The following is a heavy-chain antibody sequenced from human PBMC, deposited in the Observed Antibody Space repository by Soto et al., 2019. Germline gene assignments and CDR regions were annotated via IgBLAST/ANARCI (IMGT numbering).Heavy chain of an antibody. V-gene: IGHV3-21*01. CDR2: ISSSSSYI. Sequence: PWGSLRLSRAASGFTFSSYSMNWVRQAPGKGLEWVSSISSSSSYIYYADSVKGRFTISRDNAKNSLYLQMNSLRAEDTAVYYCAREHTIFGVALYYFDYWGQGTLVTVSS. CDR1: GFTFSSYS. D-gene: IGHD3-3*01. CDR3: AREHTIFGVALYYFDY. J-gene: IGHJ4*02.